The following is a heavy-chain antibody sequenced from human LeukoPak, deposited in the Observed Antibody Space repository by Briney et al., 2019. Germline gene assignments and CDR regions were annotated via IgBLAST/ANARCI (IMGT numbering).Heavy chain of an antibody. CDR2: ISGSGGST. CDR1: GFSVSSNY. J-gene: IGHJ4*02. Sequence: GGSLRLSCAASGFSVSSNYMSWVRQAPGKGLEWVSAISGSGGSTYYADSVKGRFTISRDNSKNTLYLQMNSLRAEDTAVYYCAKDVGGPSSYYYDSSGYYYGADYWGQGTLVTVSS. CDR3: AKDVGGPSSYYYDSSGYYYGADY. V-gene: IGHV3-23*01. D-gene: IGHD3-22*01.